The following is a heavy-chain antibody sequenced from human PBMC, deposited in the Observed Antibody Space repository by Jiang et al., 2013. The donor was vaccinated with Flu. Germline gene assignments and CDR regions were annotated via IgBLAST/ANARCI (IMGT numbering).Heavy chain of an antibody. D-gene: IGHD3-16*01. Sequence: QLVESGGGLVQPGGSLRLSCAASGFTFSSYAMSWVRQAPGKGLEWVSTISGSGGSTDYADSVKGRFTISRDNSKNTLYLQMNSLRAEATAVYYCVGGYVPQAFDYWGQGNPGHRLL. CDR2: ISGSGGST. CDR1: GFTFSSYA. CDR3: VGGYVPQAFDY. J-gene: IGHJ4*02. V-gene: IGHV3-23*04.